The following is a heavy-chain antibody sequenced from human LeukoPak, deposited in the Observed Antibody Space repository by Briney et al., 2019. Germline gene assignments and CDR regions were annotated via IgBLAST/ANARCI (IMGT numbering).Heavy chain of an antibody. J-gene: IGHJ6*03. Sequence: PGGSLRLSCAASGFTFSSYSMNWVRQAPGKGLEWVSSISSSSSYIYYADSVKGRFTISRDNAKNSLYLQMNSLRAEDTAVYYWARGLLTWQLVPQRDYYMDVWGKGTTVTVSS. CDR2: ISSSSSYI. D-gene: IGHD6-6*01. CDR3: ARGLLTWQLVPQRDYYMDV. V-gene: IGHV3-21*01. CDR1: GFTFSSYS.